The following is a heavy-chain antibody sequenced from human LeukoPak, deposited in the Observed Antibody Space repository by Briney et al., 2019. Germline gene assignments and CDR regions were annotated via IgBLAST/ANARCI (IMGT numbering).Heavy chain of an antibody. CDR2: INHSGSP. D-gene: IGHD3-10*01. CDR3: ASEELYGSGTYLPFDY. V-gene: IGHV4-34*01. Sequence: SETLSLTCAVYGGSFSGYYWSWIRQPPGKGLEWIGEINHSGSPNYNPSLKSRVTISVDTYKNQFSLKLSSVTAADTAVYYCASEELYGSGTYLPFDYWGQGTLVTVSS. J-gene: IGHJ4*02. CDR1: GGSFSGYY.